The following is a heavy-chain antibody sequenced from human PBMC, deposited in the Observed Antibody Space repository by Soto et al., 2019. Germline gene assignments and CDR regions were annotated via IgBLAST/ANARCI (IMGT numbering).Heavy chain of an antibody. J-gene: IGHJ4*02. CDR1: GFTFSSYA. CDR3: AKDHDYGEGNYFDY. V-gene: IGHV3-23*01. Sequence: GGSLRLSCAASGFTFSSYAMSWVRQAPGKGLEWVSAISGSGGSTYYADSVKGRFTISRDNSKNTLYLQMTSLRAEDTAVYYCAKDHDYGEGNYFDYWGQGTLVTVSS. D-gene: IGHD4-17*01. CDR2: ISGSGGST.